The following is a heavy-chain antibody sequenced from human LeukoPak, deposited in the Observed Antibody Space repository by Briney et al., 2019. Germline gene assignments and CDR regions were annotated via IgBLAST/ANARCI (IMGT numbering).Heavy chain of an antibody. CDR1: RRSITGHY. D-gene: IGHD1-1*01. J-gene: IGHJ3*01. CDR2: IHDFGST. Sequence: SETLSLTCTVYRRSITGHYRSWIRHPQRRGLESLGYIHDFGSTNYNASLKSRIAISMRTSRNEMTLKLKSVTSADTAVYFCARDRRDICTTGSCWDKALDVWGLGALVIVSA. V-gene: IGHV4-59*11. CDR3: ARDRRDICTTGSCWDKALDV.